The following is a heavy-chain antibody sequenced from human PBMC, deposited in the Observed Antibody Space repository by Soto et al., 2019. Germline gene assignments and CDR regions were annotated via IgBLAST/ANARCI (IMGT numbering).Heavy chain of an antibody. Sequence: QVQLAQSGAEVKRPGASLKVSCKASGYTFTSYGFNWVRQAPGQGLEWMGWISPYNGDTNYAQKFQGRVTLTTDTSTSTAYMELRSLTSDDTAVYYCARTPRAQMIVLEAATRFDYWGQGTLVTVSS. CDR2: ISPYNGDT. J-gene: IGHJ4*02. CDR3: ARTPRAQMIVLEAATRFDY. D-gene: IGHD2-15*01. CDR1: GYTFTSYG. V-gene: IGHV1-18*04.